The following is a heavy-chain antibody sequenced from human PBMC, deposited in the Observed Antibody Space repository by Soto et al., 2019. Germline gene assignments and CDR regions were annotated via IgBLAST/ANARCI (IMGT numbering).Heavy chain of an antibody. CDR3: ARFTIAMIVVVNPHDAFDI. CDR1: GGSISSGGYY. D-gene: IGHD3-22*01. Sequence: SETLSLTCTVSGGSISSGGYYWSWIRQHPGKGLEWIGYIYYSGSTYYNPSLKSRVTISVDTSKNQFSLKLSSVTAADTAVYYCARFTIAMIVVVNPHDAFDIWGQGTMVTVSS. V-gene: IGHV4-31*03. J-gene: IGHJ3*02. CDR2: IYYSGST.